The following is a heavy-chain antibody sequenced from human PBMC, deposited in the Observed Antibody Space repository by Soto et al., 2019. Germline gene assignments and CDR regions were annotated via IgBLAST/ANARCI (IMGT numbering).Heavy chain of an antibody. CDR1: GGLISTYY. D-gene: IGHD3-10*01. Sequence: QVRLQESGPGVVKPSETLSLSCNVSGGLISTYYWTWIRQPPGKGLEWVGNVYYTGNTHHNPSLKSRVSISVDTSKNQFSMHLTSVTAADTAVYYCARVGDGIEVPGRIQYFDHWGQGTLVTVSS. CDR3: ARVGDGIEVPGRIQYFDH. J-gene: IGHJ4*02. CDR2: VYYTGNT. V-gene: IGHV4-59*01.